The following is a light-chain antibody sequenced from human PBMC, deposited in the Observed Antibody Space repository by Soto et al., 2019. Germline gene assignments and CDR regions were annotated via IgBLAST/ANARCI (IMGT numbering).Light chain of an antibody. CDR3: QQYGYSPRT. CDR2: GAS. CDR1: QSVSSTY. J-gene: IGKJ1*01. Sequence: EIVLTQSPGTLSLSPGERATLSCRPSQSVSSTYLAWYQLNPGNAPRRLIYGASRSATGIPDMFSCSASGTDFTLTISSLDPEDFAVYFCQQYGYSPRTFGQGTKVDIK. V-gene: IGKV3-20*01.